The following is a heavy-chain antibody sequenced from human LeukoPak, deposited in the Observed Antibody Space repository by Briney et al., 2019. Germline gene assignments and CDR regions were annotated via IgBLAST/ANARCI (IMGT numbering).Heavy chain of an antibody. J-gene: IGHJ4*02. CDR3: AKSYFDYSTYYSYYFNL. CDR1: GGSISSGY. CDR2: IYTSGST. Sequence: SETLFLTCTVSGGSISSGYWSWIRQPPGRGLEWIGYIYTSGSTNYNPSLKSRVTISVDTSKNQFALKLSSVTAADTAVYYCAKSYFDYSTYYSYYFNLWGQGALVTVSS. V-gene: IGHV4-4*09. D-gene: IGHD4-11*01.